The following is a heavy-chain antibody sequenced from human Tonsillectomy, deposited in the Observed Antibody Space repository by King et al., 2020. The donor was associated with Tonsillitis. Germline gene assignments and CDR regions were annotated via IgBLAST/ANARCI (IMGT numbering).Heavy chain of an antibody. J-gene: IGHJ4*02. Sequence: VQLVESGGGLVQPEGSLRLSCAVSGFTFSNYGMTWVRQAPGKGLEWVSVISSGGTIYYADSVKGRFTISRDNSKNTLYLQMNSLRAEDTAIYYCAKAGXGXYNXVYFFDXWGXGTLVTVS. V-gene: IGHV3-23*04. CDR2: ISSGGTI. CDR3: AKAGXGXYNXVYFFDX. D-gene: IGHD5-24*01. CDR1: GFTFSNYG.